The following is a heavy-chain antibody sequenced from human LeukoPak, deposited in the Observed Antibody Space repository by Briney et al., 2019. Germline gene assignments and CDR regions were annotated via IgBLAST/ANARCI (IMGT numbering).Heavy chain of an antibody. CDR1: GGSISSGGYS. D-gene: IGHD1-26*01. J-gene: IGHJ4*02. V-gene: IGHV4-30-2*01. Sequence: SETLSLTCAVSGGSISSGGYSWSWIRQPPGEGLEWIGYIYHSGSTYYNPSLKSRVTISVDRSKNQFSLKLSSVTAADTAVYYCARASDVGFDYWGQGTLVTVSS. CDR2: IYHSGST. CDR3: ARASDVGFDY.